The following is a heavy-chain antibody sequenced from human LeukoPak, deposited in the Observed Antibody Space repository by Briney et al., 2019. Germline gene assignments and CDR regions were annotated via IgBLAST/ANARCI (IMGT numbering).Heavy chain of an antibody. CDR2: IIPIFGTA. CDR1: GGTFSSYA. J-gene: IGHJ4*02. CDR3: ARAPYYDILTGYYYYFDY. V-gene: IGHV1-69*13. Sequence: ASVTVSFKASGGTFSSYAISWVRQAPGQGLGWMGGIIPIFGTANYAQKFQGRVTITADESTSTAYMELSSLRSEDTAVYYCARAPYYDILTGYYYYFDYWGQGTLVTVSS. D-gene: IGHD3-9*01.